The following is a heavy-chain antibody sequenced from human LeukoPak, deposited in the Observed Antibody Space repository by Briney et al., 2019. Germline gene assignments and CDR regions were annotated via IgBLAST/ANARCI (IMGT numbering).Heavy chain of an antibody. CDR2: ISDSGRST. V-gene: IGHV3-23*01. D-gene: IGHD6-19*01. CDR3: AKRLERSGWFKFFDY. Sequence: PGGSLRLSCAASGFTFSTYDMSWVRQAPGKGLEWVSFISDSGRSTYYADSVKGRFIISRDNSKNTLYLQMSSLRAEDTAIYYCAKRLERSGWFKFFDYWGQGTLVTVSS. CDR1: GFTFSTYD. J-gene: IGHJ4*02.